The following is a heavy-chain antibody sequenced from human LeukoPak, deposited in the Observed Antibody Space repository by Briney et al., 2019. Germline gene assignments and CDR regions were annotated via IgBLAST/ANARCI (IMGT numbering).Heavy chain of an antibody. D-gene: IGHD2-15*01. CDR3: ASQGSGGSYSQIDY. CDR1: GGSISSGSYY. V-gene: IGHV4-31*03. CDR2: IYYSGST. Sequence: SETLSLTCTVSGGSISSGSYYWSWIRQHPGKGLEWIGYIYYSGSTYYNPSLKSRVTISVDTSKNQFSLKLSSVTAADTAVYYCASQGSGGSYSQIDYWGQGTLVTVSS. J-gene: IGHJ4*02.